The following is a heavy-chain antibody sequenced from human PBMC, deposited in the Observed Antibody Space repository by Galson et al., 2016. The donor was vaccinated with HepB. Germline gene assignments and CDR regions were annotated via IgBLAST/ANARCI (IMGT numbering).Heavy chain of an antibody. Sequence: SLRLSCAASGFTLSTYAMSWVRQAPGKGLEWVAAISGGSTYYADSVRGRFPISRDNSKNTLDLQMNSLRTEATAIYYCARAKRYGTGWYGRNDYWGQGTLVTVSS. V-gene: IGHV3-23*01. D-gene: IGHD6-19*01. J-gene: IGHJ4*02. CDR2: ISGGST. CDR3: ARAKRYGTGWYGRNDY. CDR1: GFTLSTYA.